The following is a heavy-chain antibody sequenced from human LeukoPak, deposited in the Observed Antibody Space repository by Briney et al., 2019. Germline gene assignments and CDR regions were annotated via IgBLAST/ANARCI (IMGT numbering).Heavy chain of an antibody. CDR2: IDYSGST. Sequence: SETLSLICSVSGGSLSTYYWNWIRQLSGKGLEWIGYIDYSGSTNYNPSLKSRVTISVDTSKNQLSLKLSSVTAADTAVYYCASTTIFGVVIFDYWGQGTLVTVSS. J-gene: IGHJ4*02. CDR1: GGSLSTYY. CDR3: ASTTIFGVVIFDY. V-gene: IGHV4-59*12. D-gene: IGHD3-3*01.